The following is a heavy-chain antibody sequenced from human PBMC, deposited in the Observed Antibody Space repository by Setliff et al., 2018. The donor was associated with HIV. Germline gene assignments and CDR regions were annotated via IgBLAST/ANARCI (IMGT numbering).Heavy chain of an antibody. CDR2: IYSDGST. CDR3: ARSRPYNSALDY. D-gene: IGHD6-25*01. CDR1: GSTVSSYY. V-gene: IGHV3-66*02. J-gene: IGHJ4*02. Sequence: GGSLRLSCAASGSTVSSYYMAWVRQGPGKGLEWVSTIYSDGSTYHRDSVKGRFTLSRDNSKNTVYLQVGSLRPDDTAMYYCARSRPYNSALDYWGQGTLVTVSS.